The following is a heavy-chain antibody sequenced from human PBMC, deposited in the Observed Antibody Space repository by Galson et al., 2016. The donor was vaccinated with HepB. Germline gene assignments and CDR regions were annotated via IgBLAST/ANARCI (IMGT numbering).Heavy chain of an antibody. CDR1: GGSISTYY. CDR2: IYYTGST. D-gene: IGHD3-3*01. V-gene: IGHV4-59*01. CDR3: AGGLLEWLVLSHYYGMDV. Sequence: ETLSLTCTVSGGSISTYYWSWVRQPPGKGLEWIGYIYYTGSTNYNPSHKSRVTISVDTSKNQFSLTLNSVTAADMAVYYCAGGLLEWLVLSHYYGMDVWGQGTTVTVSS. J-gene: IGHJ6*02.